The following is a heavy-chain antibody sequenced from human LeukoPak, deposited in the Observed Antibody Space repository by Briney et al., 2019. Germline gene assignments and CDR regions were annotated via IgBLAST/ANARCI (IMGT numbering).Heavy chain of an antibody. D-gene: IGHD1-26*01. CDR3: ARVNIGGSYYIDPFYAFDI. J-gene: IGHJ3*02. CDR2: ISSSGSTI. CDR1: GFTFSSYS. V-gene: IGHV3-48*04. Sequence: GGSLRLSCAASGFTFSSYSMNWVRQAPGKGLEWVSYISSSGSTIYYADSVKSRFTISRDNAKNSLYLQMNSLRAEDTAVYYCARVNIGGSYYIDPFYAFDIWGQGTMVTVSS.